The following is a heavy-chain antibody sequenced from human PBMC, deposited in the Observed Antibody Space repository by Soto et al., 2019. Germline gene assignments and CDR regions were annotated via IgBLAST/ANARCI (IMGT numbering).Heavy chain of an antibody. V-gene: IGHV3-23*01. CDR2: ISGSGGST. D-gene: IGHD3-22*01. CDR3: AKDPGYYDSSGYLALLDY. Sequence: GGSLRLSCAASGFTFSSYAMSWVRQAPGKGLEWVSAISGSGGSTYYADSVKGRFTISRDNSKNTLYLQMNSLRAEDTAVYYCAKDPGYYDSSGYLALLDYWGQGTLVTVSS. CDR1: GFTFSSYA. J-gene: IGHJ4*02.